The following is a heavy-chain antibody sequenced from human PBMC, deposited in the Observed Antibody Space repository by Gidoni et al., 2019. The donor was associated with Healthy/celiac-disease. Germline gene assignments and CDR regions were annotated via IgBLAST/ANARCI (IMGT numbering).Heavy chain of an antibody. CDR3: TTNGVGATTSY. J-gene: IGHJ4*02. V-gene: IGHV3-15*01. CDR2: IKSKTDGGTT. CDR1: AFTFSNAW. Sequence: EVQLVESGAGLVKPGGSLRLSCAASAFTFSNAWMSWVRQAPGKGLEWVGRIKSKTDGGTTDYAEPVKGRFTISRDDSKNTLYRQMNSLKTEDTAVYYCTTNGVGATTSYWGQGTLVTVSS. D-gene: IGHD1-26*01.